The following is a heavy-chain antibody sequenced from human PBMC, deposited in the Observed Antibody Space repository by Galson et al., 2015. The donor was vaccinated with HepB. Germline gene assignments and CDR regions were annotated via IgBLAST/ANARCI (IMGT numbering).Heavy chain of an antibody. Sequence: SVKVSCKASGYTLTNYHFHWVRQAPGQGPEWMGKIFAGGGNTRYAERFQGRVTLTRDSSTSTIYVEVSSLRSDDTAVYYCARETPDTYYFDYWGQATLVTVSS. D-gene: IGHD2-15*01. V-gene: IGHV1-46*01. CDR3: ARETPDTYYFDY. J-gene: IGHJ4*02. CDR2: IFAGGGNT. CDR1: GYTLTNYH.